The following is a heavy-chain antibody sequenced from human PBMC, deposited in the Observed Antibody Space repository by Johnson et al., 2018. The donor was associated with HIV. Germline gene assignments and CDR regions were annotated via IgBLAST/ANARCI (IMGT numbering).Heavy chain of an antibody. CDR3: ARDPPGATGIPVAEDAFDI. V-gene: IGHV3-33*08. D-gene: IGHD6-19*01. CDR1: GFTFSSYG. CDR2: IRYDGSNK. Sequence: QVQLVESGGGVVQPGRSLRLSCAASGFTFSSYGMHWVRQAPGKGLEWVAVIRYDGSNKHYADSVKGRFTISRDNSKNTLYLQMNSLRAEDTAVYYCARDPPGATGIPVAEDAFDIWGQGTMVTVSS. J-gene: IGHJ3*02.